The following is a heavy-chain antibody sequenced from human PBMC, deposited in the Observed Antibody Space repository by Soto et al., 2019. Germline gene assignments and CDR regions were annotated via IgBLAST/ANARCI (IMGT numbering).Heavy chain of an antibody. V-gene: IGHV4-59*01. Sequence: KASETLSLTCTVSGGSMRNYFWPWIRQPPGKGLEWIGYIHYSGTTSFFPSYNPSLRSRVTISEDTSKNQFSLKLLSVATADTAVYFCAAGEASSRNLAPYYLDFWGQGTLVTVSS. CDR3: AAGEASSRNLAPYYLDF. J-gene: IGHJ4*02. CDR1: GGSMRNYF. D-gene: IGHD6-13*01. CDR2: IHYSGTT.